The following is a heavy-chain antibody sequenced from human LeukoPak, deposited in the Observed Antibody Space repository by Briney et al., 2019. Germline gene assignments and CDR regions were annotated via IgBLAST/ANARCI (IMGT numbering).Heavy chain of an antibody. V-gene: IGHV1-8*01. CDR3: ARPRRGYAILDY. CDR1: GYTFTSYD. D-gene: IGHD2-8*01. Sequence: ASVKVSCKASGYTFTSYDINWVRQATGQGLAWMGWMNPNSGNTGYAQKFQGRVTMTRNTSISTAYMELSSLRSEDTAVYYCARPRRGYAILDYWGQGTLVTVSS. CDR2: MNPNSGNT. J-gene: IGHJ4*02.